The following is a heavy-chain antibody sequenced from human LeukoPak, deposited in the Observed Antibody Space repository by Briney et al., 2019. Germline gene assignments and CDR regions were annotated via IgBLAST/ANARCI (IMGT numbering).Heavy chain of an antibody. CDR1: GGSISSSSYY. D-gene: IGHD2-15*01. CDR3: ARVECSGGSCYPIYYYYYMDV. J-gene: IGHJ6*03. V-gene: IGHV4-39*07. Sequence: SETLSPTCTVSGGSISSSSYYWGWIRQPPGKGLEWIGSIYYSGSTYYNPSLKSRVTISVDTSKNQFSLKLSSVTAADTAVYYCARVECSGGSCYPIYYYYYMDVWGKGTTVTVSS. CDR2: IYYSGST.